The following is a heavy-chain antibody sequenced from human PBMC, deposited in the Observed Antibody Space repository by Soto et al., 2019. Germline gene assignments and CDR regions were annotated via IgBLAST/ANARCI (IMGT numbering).Heavy chain of an antibody. CDR1: GFTFSGSA. D-gene: IGHD6-19*01. CDR3: TRLIDSSGWYLLPYYYFDY. Sequence: EVQLVESGGGLVQPGGSLKLSCAASGFTFSGSAMHWVRQASGKGLEWVGRIRSKANSYATAYAASVKGRFTISRDDSKNTAYLQMNSLKTEDTAVYYCTRLIDSSGWYLLPYYYFDYWGQGTLVTVSS. V-gene: IGHV3-73*02. J-gene: IGHJ4*02. CDR2: IRSKANSYAT.